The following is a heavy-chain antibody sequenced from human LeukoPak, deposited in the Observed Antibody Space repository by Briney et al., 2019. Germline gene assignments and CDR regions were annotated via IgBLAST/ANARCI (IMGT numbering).Heavy chain of an antibody. J-gene: IGHJ5*02. D-gene: IGHD6-13*01. Sequence: PGGSLRLSCAASGFTFSSYAMHWVGQAPGKGLEWVAVISYDGSNKWFADSVKGRFTISRDNSKNALYLQMNSLRSEDTAVYYCARDIAATGTLTDHWGQGTLLTVSS. CDR1: GFTFSSYA. CDR3: ARDIAATGTLTDH. V-gene: IGHV3-30-3*01. CDR2: ISYDGSNK.